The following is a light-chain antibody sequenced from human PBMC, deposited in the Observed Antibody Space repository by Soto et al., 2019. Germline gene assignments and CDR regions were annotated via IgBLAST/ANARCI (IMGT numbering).Light chain of an antibody. CDR1: SSVVGGYNY. CDR3: SSYTSTNTVL. J-gene: IGLJ2*01. Sequence: QSALTQPASVSGSPGQSITISCTGTSSVVGGYNYVSWYQQHPGKAPKVMIYDVSDRPSGVSNRFSGSKSGNTASLSISGLQAEDEADYYCSSYTSTNTVLFGGGTKLTVL. CDR2: DVS. V-gene: IGLV2-14*03.